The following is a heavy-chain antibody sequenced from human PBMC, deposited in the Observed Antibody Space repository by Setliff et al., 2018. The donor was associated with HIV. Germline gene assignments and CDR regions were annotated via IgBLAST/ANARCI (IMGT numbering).Heavy chain of an antibody. J-gene: IGHJ4*02. CDR1: GGSISSSSYY. CDR3: ARGTAPRRGTNYGGNYPLDY. D-gene: IGHD4-17*01. CDR2: IYHSGST. Sequence: KPSETLSLTCTVSGGSISSSSYYWGWVRQPPGKGLEWLGSIYHSGSTYYNPSLESRVTISIDTSNHQFSLKLSSVTPADTAVYFCARGTAPRRGTNYGGNYPLDYWGQGTLVTVSS. V-gene: IGHV4-39*07.